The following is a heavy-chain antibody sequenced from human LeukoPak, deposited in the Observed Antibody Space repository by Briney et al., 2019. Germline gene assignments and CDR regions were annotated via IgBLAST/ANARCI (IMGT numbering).Heavy chain of an antibody. CDR1: GFTFSSYS. V-gene: IGHV3-21*01. J-gene: IGHJ4*02. CDR3: ARENYCSSTSCYSVFDY. Sequence: GGSLRLSCAASGFTFSSYSMNWVRQAPGKGLEWVSSISSSSRYIYYADSVKGRFTISRDNAKNSLYLQMNSLRAEDTAVYYCARENYCSSTSCYSVFDYWGQGTLVTVSS. D-gene: IGHD2-2*01. CDR2: ISSSSRYI.